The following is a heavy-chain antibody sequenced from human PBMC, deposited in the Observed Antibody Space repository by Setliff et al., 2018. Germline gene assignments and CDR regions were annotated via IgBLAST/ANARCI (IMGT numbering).Heavy chain of an antibody. D-gene: IGHD2-21*01. CDR3: ARAQVVFAISAPVWYFEL. V-gene: IGHV4-34*01. CDR1: GGSFSGYQ. CDR2: INHSGST. Sequence: PSETLSLTCVVYGGSFSGYQWSWIRQYPGKGLEWIGEINHSGSTNYNPSLKSRVSMSVEKSKNQFSLKLTSVTAADTAVYYCARAQVVFAISAPVWYFELWGRGTQVTVS. J-gene: IGHJ2*01.